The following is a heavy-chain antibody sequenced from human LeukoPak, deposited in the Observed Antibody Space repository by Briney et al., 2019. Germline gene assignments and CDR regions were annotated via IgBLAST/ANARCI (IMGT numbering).Heavy chain of an antibody. CDR1: GFIFSNYA. Sequence: PGASLRLSCAASGFIFSNYAMSWVRQAPGKGLEWVSAIVGRGSSTYYADSVKGRFIISRDNSKNTLYLQLNRLRAEDTAVYYCAKWGDYDILTGYYDSDYWGQGTLVTVSS. V-gene: IGHV3-23*01. CDR3: AKWGDYDILTGYYDSDY. CDR2: IVGRGSST. D-gene: IGHD3-9*01. J-gene: IGHJ4*02.